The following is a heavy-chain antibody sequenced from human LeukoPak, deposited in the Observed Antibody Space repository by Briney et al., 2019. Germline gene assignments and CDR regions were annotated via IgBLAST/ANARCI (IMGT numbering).Heavy chain of an antibody. CDR2: FDPEDGET. J-gene: IGHJ4*02. V-gene: IGHV1-24*01. CDR1: GYTLTELS. D-gene: IGHD3-9*01. CDR3: ATDRGNVLRYFDWLSSPPLFDY. Sequence: ASVKVSCKVSGYTLTELSMHWVRQAPGKGLEWMGGFDPEDGETIYAQKFQGRVTMTEDTSTDTAYMELSSLRSEDTAVYYCATDRGNVLRYFDWLSSPPLFDYWGQGTLVTVSS.